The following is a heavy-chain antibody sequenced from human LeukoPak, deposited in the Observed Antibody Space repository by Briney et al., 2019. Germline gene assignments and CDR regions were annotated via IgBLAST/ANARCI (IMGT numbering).Heavy chain of an antibody. Sequence: ASVKVSCKASGGTFSSYAISWVRQAPGQGLEWMGGIIPIFGTANYAQKFQGRVTITADESTSTAYMELSSLRSEDTAVYYCARDRGPVDAFDIWGQGTMVTVSS. V-gene: IGHV1-69*13. CDR3: ARDRGPVDAFDI. J-gene: IGHJ3*02. CDR1: GGTFSSYA. D-gene: IGHD5-12*01. CDR2: IIPIFGTA.